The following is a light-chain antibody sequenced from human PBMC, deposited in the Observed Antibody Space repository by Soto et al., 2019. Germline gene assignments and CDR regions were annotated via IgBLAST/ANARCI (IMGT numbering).Light chain of an antibody. Sequence: DIVLTQSPGTLSLSPGERASLSCRASQSVSSGHLAWYQQKPGQAPRLLIYGASSRATGIPDRFSGSGSGTDFTLTINSLQSEDFAVYYCQPYNNWPLTFGGGTKVDIK. CDR2: GAS. J-gene: IGKJ4*01. CDR3: QPYNNWPLT. CDR1: QSVSSGH. V-gene: IGKV3-20*01.